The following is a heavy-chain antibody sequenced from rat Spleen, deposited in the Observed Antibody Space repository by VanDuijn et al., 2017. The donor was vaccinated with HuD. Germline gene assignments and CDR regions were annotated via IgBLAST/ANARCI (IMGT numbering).Heavy chain of an antibody. J-gene: IGHJ2*01. CDR2: ISTGGGNT. D-gene: IGHD1-12*02. Sequence: EVQLMESGGGLVQPGRSMKLSCATLGFTFSNYYMAWVRQAPTKGLEWVASISTGGGNTYYRDSVKGRFTISRDNEKSTLYLQMDSLRSEDTATYYCIRQLYYYDGSYYYYFDYWGQGVMVTVSS. CDR3: IRQLYYYDGSYYYYFDY. CDR1: GFTFSNYY. V-gene: IGHV5-25*01.